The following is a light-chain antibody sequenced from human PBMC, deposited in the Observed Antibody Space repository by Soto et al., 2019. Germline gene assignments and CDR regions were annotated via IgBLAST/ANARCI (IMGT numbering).Light chain of an antibody. CDR2: AAS. V-gene: IGKV1-27*01. Sequence: DIQMTQSPSSLSASVGDRVTITCRASQGISNYLAWYQQKPGKVPKLLIYAASTLQSGVPSRFSGSGSETAVTLTISSLQPEDVATYYCQKYNSVPWTFGQGTKVEIK. J-gene: IGKJ1*01. CDR3: QKYNSVPWT. CDR1: QGISNY.